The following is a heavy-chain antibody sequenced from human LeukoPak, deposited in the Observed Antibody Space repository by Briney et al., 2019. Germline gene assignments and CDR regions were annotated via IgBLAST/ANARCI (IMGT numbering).Heavy chain of an antibody. CDR1: GYTFNSYD. Sequence: ASVKVSCKASGYTFNSYDINWVRQATGQGHEWMGWMNPNSGNTGYAQKFQGRVTMTRYTSISTAYMELSSLRSEDTAVYYCARGSGAHYYYYYMDVWGKGTTVTVSS. CDR3: ARGSGAHYYYYYMDV. D-gene: IGHD3-10*01. CDR2: MNPNSGNT. J-gene: IGHJ6*03. V-gene: IGHV1-8*01.